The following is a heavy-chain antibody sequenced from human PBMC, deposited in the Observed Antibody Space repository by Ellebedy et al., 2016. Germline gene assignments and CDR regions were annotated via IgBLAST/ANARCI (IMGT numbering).Heavy chain of an antibody. J-gene: IGHJ4*02. D-gene: IGHD5-18*01. CDR1: GFTFSSYW. Sequence: GGSLRLXXAASGFTFSSYWMSWVRQAPGKGLEWVANIKQDGSEKYYVDSVKGRFTISRDNAKNSLYLQMNSLRAEDTAVYYCARDGIQLWLRWGPNDYWGQGTLVTVSS. CDR2: IKQDGSEK. CDR3: ARDGIQLWLRWGPNDY. V-gene: IGHV3-7*04.